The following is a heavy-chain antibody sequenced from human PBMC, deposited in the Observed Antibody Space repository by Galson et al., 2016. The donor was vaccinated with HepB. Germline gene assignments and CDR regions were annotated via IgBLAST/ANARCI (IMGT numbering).Heavy chain of an antibody. CDR1: GDTLSSYS. CDR3: AGDHYDSNGYADD. D-gene: IGHD3-22*01. CDR2: ISSSSTKI. J-gene: IGHJ4*02. V-gene: IGHV3-21*01. Sequence: SLRLSCAASGDTLSSYSMKWVRQAPGEGLEWVSAISSSSTKIYYADSVKGRFTISRDNAKNSLYLQMNGLTAEDTAVYYCAGDHYDSNGYADDWGQGTLVTVSS.